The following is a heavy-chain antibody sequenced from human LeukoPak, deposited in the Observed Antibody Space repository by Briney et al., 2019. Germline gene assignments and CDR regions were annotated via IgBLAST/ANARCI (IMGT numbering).Heavy chain of an antibody. CDR2: ISYDGSNK. J-gene: IGHJ6*02. CDR3: ARDAGTVTTYYYYYGMDV. D-gene: IGHD4-11*01. V-gene: IGHV3-30*03. Sequence: GGSLRLSCAAAGFTFSSYGMHWVRQAPGKGLEWVAAISYDGSNKYYADSVKGRFTISRDNSKNTLYLQLNSLRAEDTAVYYCARDAGTVTTYYYYYGMDVWGQGTTVTVSS. CDR1: GFTFSSYG.